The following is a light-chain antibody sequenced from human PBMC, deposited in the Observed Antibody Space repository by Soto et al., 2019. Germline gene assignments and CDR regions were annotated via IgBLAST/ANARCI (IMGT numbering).Light chain of an antibody. J-gene: IGKJ2*02. Sequence: AIQLTQSPSSLSASAAPRADTACRASQCISGALAWYQQIPGKVPKLLIYAASSLESGVPSRFSGSGSGTDFTLTISSLQTGDSAVYYCKQFYDFPRTFGKGTKVDIK. CDR1: QCISGA. CDR2: AAS. V-gene: IGKV1D-13*01. CDR3: KQFYDFPRT.